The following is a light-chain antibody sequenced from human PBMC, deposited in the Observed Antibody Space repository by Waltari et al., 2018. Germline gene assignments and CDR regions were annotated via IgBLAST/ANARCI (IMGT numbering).Light chain of an antibody. CDR2: AAS. V-gene: IGKV1-9*01. CDR3: QQLNSYPRGLFT. Sequence: IQLTQSPSSLSASVVDRVTITCRASQGISSYLAWYQQKPGKAPKLLIYAASTLQSGVPSRFSGSGSGTEFTLTISSLQPEDFATYYCQQLNSYPRGLFTFGPGTKVDIK. J-gene: IGKJ3*01. CDR1: QGISSY.